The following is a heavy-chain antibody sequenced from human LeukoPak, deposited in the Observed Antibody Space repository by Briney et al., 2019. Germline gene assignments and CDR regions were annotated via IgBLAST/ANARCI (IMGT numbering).Heavy chain of an antibody. Sequence: TGGSLRLSRAASGFTFSSYAMHWVRQAPGKGLEWVAVISYDGSNKYYADSVKGRFTISRDNSKNTLYLQMNSLRAEDTAVYYCARVWEEYGAAFDYWRQGTLVTVSS. V-gene: IGHV3-30-3*01. D-gene: IGHD4-17*01. CDR1: GFTFSSYA. CDR3: ARVWEEYGAAFDY. J-gene: IGHJ4*02. CDR2: ISYDGSNK.